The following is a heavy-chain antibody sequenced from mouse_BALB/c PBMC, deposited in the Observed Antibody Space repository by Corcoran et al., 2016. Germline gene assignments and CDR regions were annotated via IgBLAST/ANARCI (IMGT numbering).Heavy chain of an antibody. CDR2: INTYTGEP. CDR1: GYTFTNYG. Sequence: QIELVQSGPELKKPGETVKISCKASGYTFTNYGMNWVKQAPGKGLKWMSWINTYTGEPTYADDFKGRFAFSLETSASTAYLQINNLKNEDTATYFCAREPYAMDYGGQGTSVTVSS. CDR3: AREPYAMDY. J-gene: IGHJ4*01. V-gene: IGHV9-3-1*01.